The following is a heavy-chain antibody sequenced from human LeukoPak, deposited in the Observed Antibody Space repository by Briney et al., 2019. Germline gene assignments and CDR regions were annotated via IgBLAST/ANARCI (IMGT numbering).Heavy chain of an antibody. D-gene: IGHD1-14*01. J-gene: IGHJ4*02. V-gene: IGHV3-53*01. CDR3: ARGVEPLAANTLAY. CDR1: GFTVITND. Sequence: GGSLRLSCAASGFTVITNDMTWVRQAPGKGLEWVSVLYSDGNTKYADSVQGRFTTSRDNSKNTLYLEMNSLSPDDTAVYYCARGVEPLAANTLAYRGQGTLVTVSS. CDR2: LYSDGNT.